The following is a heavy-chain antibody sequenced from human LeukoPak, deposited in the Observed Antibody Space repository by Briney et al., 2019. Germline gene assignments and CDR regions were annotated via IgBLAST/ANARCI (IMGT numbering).Heavy chain of an antibody. J-gene: IGHJ4*02. CDR1: GFTLSRNW. Sequence: GGSLRLSCAASGFTLSRNWMHWVRQAPGKGLEWVANIKQDGSEKYYVDSVKGRFTISRDNAKNSLYLQMNSLRAEDTAVYYCARDSKRSNYGAYYFDYWGQGTLVTVSS. V-gene: IGHV3-7*01. CDR3: ARDSKRSNYGAYYFDY. D-gene: IGHD4/OR15-4a*01. CDR2: IKQDGSEK.